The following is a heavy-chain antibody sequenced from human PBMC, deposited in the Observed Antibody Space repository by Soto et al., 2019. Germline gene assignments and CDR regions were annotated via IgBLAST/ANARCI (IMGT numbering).Heavy chain of an antibody. CDR3: ARSPGYCSTTRCYGRDFAMDV. Sequence: QVQLVEFGGGVVQPGRSLRLSCAASRFTFSNYAMHWVRQAPGKGVQWVALISFDGSTKYYADSVKGRFTISRDNSKNTLYLQMNSLRAEDTAVYYCARSPGYCSTTRCYGRDFAMDVWGQGTTVTVSS. J-gene: IGHJ6*02. CDR2: ISFDGSTK. D-gene: IGHD2-2*01. V-gene: IGHV3-30-3*01. CDR1: RFTFSNYA.